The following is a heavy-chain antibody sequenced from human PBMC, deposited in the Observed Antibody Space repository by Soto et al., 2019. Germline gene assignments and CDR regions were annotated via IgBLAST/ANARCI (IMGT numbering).Heavy chain of an antibody. CDR1: GFTFDDYA. CDR3: AKDYGYGDRYGYCVL. D-gene: IGHD4-17*01. CDR2: ISWNSGSI. J-gene: IGHJ2*01. Sequence: EVQLVESGGGLVQPGRSLRLSCAASGFTFDDYAMHWVRQAPGKGLEWVSGISWNSGSIGYADSVKGRFTISRDNAKNSLYLQMNSLRAEDTALYYWAKDYGYGDRYGYCVLWGRGTLVTVSS. V-gene: IGHV3-9*01.